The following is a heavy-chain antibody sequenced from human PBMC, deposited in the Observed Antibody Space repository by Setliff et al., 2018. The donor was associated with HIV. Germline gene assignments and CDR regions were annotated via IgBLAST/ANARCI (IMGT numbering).Heavy chain of an antibody. CDR2: VSASGTT. Sequence: SETLSLTCSVSGGSMSRVYWTWIRQPPGKGLEWIGYVSASGTTKYNPSLQSRVSISGDSSKNQFSLRLSSVTAADTAVYYCAKEGSWNDDSGAFNIWGQGTMVTVSS. CDR3: AKEGSWNDDSGAFNI. V-gene: IGHV4-4*08. D-gene: IGHD1-1*01. J-gene: IGHJ3*02. CDR1: GGSMSRVY.